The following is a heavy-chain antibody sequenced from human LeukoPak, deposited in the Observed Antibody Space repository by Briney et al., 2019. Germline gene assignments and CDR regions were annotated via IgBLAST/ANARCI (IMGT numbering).Heavy chain of an antibody. CDR1: GFTFSSYW. Sequence: PGGSLRLSCAASGFTFSSYWMSWVRQAPGKGLEWVANIKQDGSEKYYVDPVKGRFTISRDNAKNSLYLQMNSLRAEDTAVYYCARDIAAAGTIYYYYYGMDVWGQGTTVTVSS. V-gene: IGHV3-7*01. J-gene: IGHJ6*02. CDR3: ARDIAAAGTIYYYYYGMDV. CDR2: IKQDGSEK. D-gene: IGHD6-13*01.